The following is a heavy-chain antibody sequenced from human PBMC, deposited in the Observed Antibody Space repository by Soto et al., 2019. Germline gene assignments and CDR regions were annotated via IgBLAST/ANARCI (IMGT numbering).Heavy chain of an antibody. Sequence: SVKVSCKASGGTFSSYAISWVRQAPGQGLEWMGGIIPIFGTANYAQKFQGRVTITADESTSTAYMELSSLRSEDTAVYYCARYAAAGLYYFDYWGQGTMVTVSS. CDR3: ARYAAAGLYYFDY. D-gene: IGHD6-13*01. J-gene: IGHJ4*02. CDR1: GGTFSSYA. CDR2: IIPIFGTA. V-gene: IGHV1-69*13.